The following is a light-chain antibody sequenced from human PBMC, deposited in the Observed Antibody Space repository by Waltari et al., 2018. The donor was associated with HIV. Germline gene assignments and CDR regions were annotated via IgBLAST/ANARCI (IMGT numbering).Light chain of an antibody. Sequence: SYELTQPPSVSVSPGQTARITCSGDALPKQYAYWYQQKPGQAPVLVIYKDSERPSGIPERFSGSSSGTTVTLTISGVQAEDEADYYCQSADSSGTYPPFWVFGGGTKLTVL. J-gene: IGLJ3*02. CDR2: KDS. CDR3: QSADSSGTYPPFWV. CDR1: ALPKQY. V-gene: IGLV3-25*03.